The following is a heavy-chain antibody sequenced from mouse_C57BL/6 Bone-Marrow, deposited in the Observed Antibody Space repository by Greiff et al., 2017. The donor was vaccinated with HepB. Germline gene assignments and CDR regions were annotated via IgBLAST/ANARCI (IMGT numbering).Heavy chain of an antibody. D-gene: IGHD1-1*01. CDR3: ASLLLRRGAY. CDR2: IWGVGST. CDR1: GFSLTSYG. Sequence: VKLMESGPGLVAPSQSLSITCTVSGFSLTSYGVDWVRQSPGKGLEWLGVIWGVGSTNYNSALKSRLSISKDNSKSQVFLKMNSLQTDDTAMYYCASLLLRRGAYWGQGTLVTVSA. V-gene: IGHV2-6*01. J-gene: IGHJ3*01.